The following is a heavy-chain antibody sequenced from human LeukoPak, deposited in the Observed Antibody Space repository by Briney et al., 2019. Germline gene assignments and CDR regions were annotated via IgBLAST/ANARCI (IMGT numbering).Heavy chain of an antibody. CDR3: SVYNWNDNWFDP. J-gene: IGHJ5*02. V-gene: IGHV1-18*01. Sequence: ALVKVSCKASGYTFTSYGISWVRQAPGQGLEWMGWISAYNGNTNYAQKLQGRVTMTTDTSTNTAYMELRSLRFDDTAVYYCSVYNWNDNWFDPWGQGTLVTVSS. CDR1: GYTFTSYG. D-gene: IGHD1-1*01. CDR2: ISAYNGNT.